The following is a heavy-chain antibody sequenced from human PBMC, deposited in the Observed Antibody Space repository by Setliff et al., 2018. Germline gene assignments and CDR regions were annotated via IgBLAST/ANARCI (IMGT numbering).Heavy chain of an antibody. CDR3: ARASRFGTIKYRGDYYMDV. Sequence: GASVKVSCKAYGFTFTDYLMNWVRQAPAQGLEWMGWINTNTGNPTYAQGFTGRFVFSLDTSVSTAYLQISSLKAEDTALYYCARASRFGTIKYRGDYYMDVWGKGTTVTVSS. V-gene: IGHV7-4-1*02. CDR1: GFTFTDYL. D-gene: IGHD3-10*01. CDR2: INTNTGNP. J-gene: IGHJ6*03.